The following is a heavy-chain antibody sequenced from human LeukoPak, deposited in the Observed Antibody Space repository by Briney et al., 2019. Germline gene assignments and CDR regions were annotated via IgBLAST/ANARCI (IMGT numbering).Heavy chain of an antibody. CDR1: EFTFSSHA. J-gene: IGHJ4*02. CDR2: ISGGGEST. V-gene: IGHV3-23*01. D-gene: IGHD6-19*01. Sequence: GGSLRLSCVASEFTFSSHAMNWVRQAPRKGLEWVSSISGGGESTYYADSVKGRFTVSRDNSKNTLYLQINSLRGEDTAVYYCAKGKYSSGGVPDYWGQGTLVTVSS. CDR3: AKGKYSSGGVPDY.